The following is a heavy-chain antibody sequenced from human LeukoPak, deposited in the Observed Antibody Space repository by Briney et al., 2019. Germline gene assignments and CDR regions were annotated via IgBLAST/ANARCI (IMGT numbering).Heavy chain of an antibody. CDR1: GGTFSSYA. CDR2: INPNSGGT. Sequence: ASVKVSCKASGGTFSSYAISWVRQAPGQGLEWMGRINPNSGGTNYAQKFQGRVTMTRDTSISTAYMELSRLRSDDTAVYYCARDFPSADMVRGVILNLIDYWGQGTLVTVSS. CDR3: ARDFPSADMVRGVILNLIDY. D-gene: IGHD3-10*01. J-gene: IGHJ4*02. V-gene: IGHV1-2*06.